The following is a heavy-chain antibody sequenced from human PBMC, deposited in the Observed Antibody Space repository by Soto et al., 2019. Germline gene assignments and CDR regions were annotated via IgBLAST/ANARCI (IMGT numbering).Heavy chain of an antibody. J-gene: IGHJ4*02. Sequence: SETLSLTCTVSGGSISSYYWSWIRQPPGKGLEWIGYIYYSGSTNYNPSLKSQVTISVDTSKNQLSLKLSSVTAADTAVYYCARRYGYYFDYWGQGTLVIVSS. V-gene: IGHV4-59*08. CDR2: IYYSGST. CDR1: GGSISSYY. CDR3: ARRYGYYFDY. D-gene: IGHD4-17*01.